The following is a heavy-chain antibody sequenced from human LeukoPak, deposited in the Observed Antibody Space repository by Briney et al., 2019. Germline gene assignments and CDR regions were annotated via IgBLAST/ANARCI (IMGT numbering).Heavy chain of an antibody. Sequence: PSETLSLTCTVSGGSISSGDYYWSWIRQPPGKGLEWIGYIYYSGSTYYNPSLKSRVTISVDTSKNQFSLKLSSVTAADTAVYYCARGRGLGRSFDYWGQGTLVTVSS. J-gene: IGHJ4*02. CDR1: GGSISSGDYY. V-gene: IGHV4-30-4*08. CDR3: ARGRGLGRSFDY. D-gene: IGHD3-16*01. CDR2: IYYSGST.